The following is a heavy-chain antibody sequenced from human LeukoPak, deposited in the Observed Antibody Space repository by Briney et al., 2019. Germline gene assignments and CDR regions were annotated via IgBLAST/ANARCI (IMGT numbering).Heavy chain of an antibody. J-gene: IGHJ5*02. CDR2: INPNSGGT. V-gene: IGHV1-2*06. CDR1: GYTFTGYY. D-gene: IGHD6-6*01. Sequence: GASVKVSCKASGYTFTGYYMHWVRQAPGQGLEWMGRINPNSGGTNYAQKFQGRVTMTRDTSISTAYMELSRLRPDDTAVYYCARQLVWGNWFDPWGQGTLVTVSS. CDR3: ARQLVWGNWFDP.